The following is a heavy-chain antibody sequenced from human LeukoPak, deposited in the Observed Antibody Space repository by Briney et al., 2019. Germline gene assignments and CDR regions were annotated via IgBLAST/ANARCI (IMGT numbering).Heavy chain of an antibody. Sequence: GGSLRLSCAASGFTFSSYAMTWVRQAPGKGLEWVANIKKDGSEKYYVDSVKGRFTISRDNAKKSLYLQMNSLRAEDTAVYYCARHLSGVTGYTYGRGIDYWGQGTLVTVSS. J-gene: IGHJ4*02. D-gene: IGHD5-18*01. CDR3: ARHLSGVTGYTYGRGIDY. CDR1: GFTFSSYA. CDR2: IKKDGSEK. V-gene: IGHV3-7*01.